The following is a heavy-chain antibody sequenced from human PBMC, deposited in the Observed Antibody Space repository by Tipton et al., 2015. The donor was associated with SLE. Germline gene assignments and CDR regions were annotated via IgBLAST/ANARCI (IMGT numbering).Heavy chain of an antibody. J-gene: IGHJ5*02. Sequence: LRLSCSVSGGSISSGSYYWGWIRQPPGKGLEWIGDIYYSGSTNYNPSLKSRVTISVDTSKKQFSLKLSSVTAADTAVYYCARVGKGSSWYWFDPWGQGTLVTVSS. CDR3: ARVGKGSSWYWFDP. CDR2: IYYSGST. D-gene: IGHD6-13*01. V-gene: IGHV4-61*01. CDR1: GGSISSGSYY.